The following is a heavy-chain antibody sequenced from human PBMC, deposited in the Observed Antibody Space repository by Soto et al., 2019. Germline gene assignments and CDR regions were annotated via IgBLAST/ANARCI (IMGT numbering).Heavy chain of an antibody. J-gene: IGHJ4*02. Sequence: VQLQESGPGLVRPSETLSLTCTVSGGSISSGTFYWSWIRQPPGKGLEWIGYIYFSGSTSYRPPVKSRLAISIASSNSQLSLQLTCVSVADTAVYYRGHAAHGGKAYFDLWGQGALVTVPS. D-gene: IGHD1-26*01. CDR1: GGSISSGTFY. CDR2: IYFSGST. V-gene: IGHV4-30-4*01. CDR3: GHAAHGGKAYFDL.